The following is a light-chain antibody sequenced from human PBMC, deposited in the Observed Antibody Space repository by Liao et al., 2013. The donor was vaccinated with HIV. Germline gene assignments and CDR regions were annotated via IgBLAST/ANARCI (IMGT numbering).Light chain of an antibody. Sequence: SYELTQPPSVSVAPGETARIPCGGPHIGGKSVHWYQQKPGQSPLLVIYQDTYRPSGIPERFSGSNSGNTATLAISGTQPMDEADYYCQAWDRNTAIFGGGTKLTVL. V-gene: IGLV3-21*01. CDR2: QDT. CDR3: QAWDRNTAI. CDR1: HIGGKS. J-gene: IGLJ2*01.